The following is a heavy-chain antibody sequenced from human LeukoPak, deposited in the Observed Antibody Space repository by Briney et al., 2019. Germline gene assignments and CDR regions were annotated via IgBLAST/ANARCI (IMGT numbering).Heavy chain of an antibody. V-gene: IGHV1-18*01. CDR2: ISTYNNNT. J-gene: IGHJ6*02. CDR1: GYTFTSYG. Sequence: ASVKVSRKASGYTFTSYGISWVRQAPGQGLEWMGWISTYNNNTIYAQKVQGRVTMTTDTSTSTAYMELRSLRSDDTAVYYCARDGGSTSWYYYGMDVWGQGTTVTVSS. D-gene: IGHD2-2*01. CDR3: ARDGGSTSWYYYGMDV.